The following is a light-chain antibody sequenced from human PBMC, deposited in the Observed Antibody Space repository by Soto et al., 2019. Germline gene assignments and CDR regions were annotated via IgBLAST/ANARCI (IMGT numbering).Light chain of an antibody. V-gene: IGKV4-1*01. CDR3: LEYYIAPRT. J-gene: IGKJ1*01. CDR2: WAS. Sequence: DIVMTQSPDSLAVSLGERATINCKSSQTVLYSSTNKNSLAWYQQKPGQPPKLLIYWASTRESGVPDRFSGSGSGTDFTLTITNLQAEDVAVYYCLEYYIAPRTFGQGTKVEIK. CDR1: QTVLYSSTNKNS.